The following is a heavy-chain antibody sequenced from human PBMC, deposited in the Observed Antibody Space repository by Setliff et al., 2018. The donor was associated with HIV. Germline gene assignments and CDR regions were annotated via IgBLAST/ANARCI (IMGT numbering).Heavy chain of an antibody. CDR2: IYTDDSNT. CDR1: GFAFSTFD. V-gene: IGHV3-23*03. J-gene: IGHJ4*02. Sequence: PGGSLRLSCVGTGFAFSTFDMNWVRQIPGKGLEWVSIIYTDDSNTYYAESVKGRFTISRDNSKNTLYLQMNSLRAEDTAVYYCARAYNVYDYRFDSSGYDYWGQGTLVTVSS. D-gene: IGHD3-22*01. CDR3: ARAYNVYDYRFDSSGYDY.